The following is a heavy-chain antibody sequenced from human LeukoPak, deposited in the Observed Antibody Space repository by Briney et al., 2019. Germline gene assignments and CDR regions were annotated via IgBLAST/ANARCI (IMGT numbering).Heavy chain of an antibody. Sequence: ASVKVSCKASGYTFTGYYMRWVRQAPGQGLEWMGRINPNSGGTNYAQKFQGRVTMTRDTSISTAYMELSRLRSDDTAVYYCARDSEAPRYFDWLTPRGYYYMDVWGKGTTVTVSS. D-gene: IGHD3-9*01. CDR3: ARDSEAPRYFDWLTPRGYYYMDV. CDR1: GYTFTGYY. V-gene: IGHV1-2*06. CDR2: INPNSGGT. J-gene: IGHJ6*03.